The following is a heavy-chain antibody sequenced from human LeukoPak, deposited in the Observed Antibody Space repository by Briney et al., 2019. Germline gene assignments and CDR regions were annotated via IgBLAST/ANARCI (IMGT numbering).Heavy chain of an antibody. J-gene: IGHJ3*01. CDR2: IFPIFGTA. Sequence: ASVKVSCKASGGTFNSYAIHWVRQAPGQGLEWMGRIFPIFGTANYAQKFQGRVTVTTDESTNTAYMELSSLRPEDTAMYYCARDRGERDSSWSLPAHGFDLWGQGTMVTVSS. V-gene: IGHV1-69*05. CDR3: ARDRGERDSSWSLPAHGFDL. CDR1: GGTFNSYA. D-gene: IGHD6-13*01.